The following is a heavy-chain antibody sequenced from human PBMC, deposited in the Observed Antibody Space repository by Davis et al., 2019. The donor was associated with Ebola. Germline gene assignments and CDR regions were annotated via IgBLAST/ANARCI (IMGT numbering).Heavy chain of an antibody. CDR3: VRGGCSSSTCYEGWFDP. CDR1: GFTFSSYD. CDR2: IGTAGDT. J-gene: IGHJ5*02. V-gene: IGHV3-13*01. Sequence: GGSLRLSCAASGFTFSSYDMHWVRQATGKGLEWVSAIGTAGDTYYPGSVKGRFTISRDNAKKSLELRMESLRAEDTAVYYCVRGGCSSSTCYEGWFDPWGEGTLVTVSS. D-gene: IGHD2-2*01.